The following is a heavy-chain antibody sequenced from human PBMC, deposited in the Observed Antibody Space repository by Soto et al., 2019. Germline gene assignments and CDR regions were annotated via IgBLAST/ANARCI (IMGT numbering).Heavy chain of an antibody. CDR1: GGSISSGDYY. CDR2: IYYSGRT. Sequence: PSETLSLTCTVSGGSISSGDYYWSWIRQPPGKGLEWIGYIYYSGRTHYNPSLKSRVTISVDTTKNQFSLKLSSVTAADTAVYYCARGAPGILVPVATYFDYWGQGTLVTVSS. V-gene: IGHV4-30-4*01. D-gene: IGHD2-2*01. J-gene: IGHJ4*02. CDR3: ARGAPGILVPVATYFDY.